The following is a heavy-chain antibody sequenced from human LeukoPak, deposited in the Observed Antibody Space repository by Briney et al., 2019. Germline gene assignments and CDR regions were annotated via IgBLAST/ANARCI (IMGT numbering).Heavy chain of an antibody. CDR3: ARNYGSGSYYPLDY. V-gene: IGHV3-21*01. D-gene: IGHD3-10*01. Sequence: GGSLRLSCAASGFTFSSCSMNWVRQAPGKGLEWVSSISSSSSYIYYADSVKGRFTISRDNAKNSLYLQMNSLRAEDTAVYYCARNYGSGSYYPLDYWGQGTLVTVSS. CDR2: ISSSSSYI. CDR1: GFTFSSCS. J-gene: IGHJ4*02.